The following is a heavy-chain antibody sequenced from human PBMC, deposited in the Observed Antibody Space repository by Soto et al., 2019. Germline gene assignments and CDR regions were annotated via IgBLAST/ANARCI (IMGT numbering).Heavy chain of an antibody. J-gene: IGHJ5*02. D-gene: IGHD1-1*01. CDR3: AREGENDVGTIWFDP. Sequence: SQTLSLTCAISGDSVSSNSAAWNWIRQSPSRGLEWLGRTYYRSKWYNDYAVSVKSRITINPDTSKNQFSLQLNSVTPEDTAVYYRAREGENDVGTIWFDPWGQGTLVTVSS. CDR1: GDSVSSNSAA. V-gene: IGHV6-1*01. CDR2: TYYRSKWYN.